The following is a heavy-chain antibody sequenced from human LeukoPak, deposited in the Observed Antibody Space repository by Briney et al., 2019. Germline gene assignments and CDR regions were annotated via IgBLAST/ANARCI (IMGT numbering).Heavy chain of an antibody. CDR2: IKQEGSEK. Sequence: GGSLRLSCAASGFIFSLYLMSWVRQAPGKGLEWVASIKQEGSEKYYVDSVKGRFTISRDNAKNSLYLQLHSLRAEDTAVYYCARLRFVAASGVSPFDYWGQGTLVTVSS. V-gene: IGHV3-7*01. J-gene: IGHJ4*02. CDR1: GFIFSLYL. CDR3: ARLRFVAASGVSPFDY. D-gene: IGHD2-8*02.